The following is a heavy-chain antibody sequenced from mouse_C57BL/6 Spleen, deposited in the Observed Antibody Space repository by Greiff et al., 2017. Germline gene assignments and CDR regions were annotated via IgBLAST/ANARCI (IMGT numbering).Heavy chain of an antibody. D-gene: IGHD1-1*01. CDR1: GFTIKDYY. CDR3: ARTLVAYYYAMDY. V-gene: IGHV14-2*01. J-gene: IGHJ4*01. Sequence: EVKLVESGAELVKPGASVKLSCTASGFTIKDYYMHWVKQRTEQGLEWIGRIDPEDGETTYAPKFQGKATLTADTSSNTAYLQLSSLTSEDTAVYYCARTLVAYYYAMDYWGQGTSVTVSS. CDR2: IDPEDGET.